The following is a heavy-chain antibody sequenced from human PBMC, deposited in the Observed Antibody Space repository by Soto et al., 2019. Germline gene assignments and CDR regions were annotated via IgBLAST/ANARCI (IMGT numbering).Heavy chain of an antibody. CDR3: ARAYDSRGSPKFDY. J-gene: IGHJ4*02. CDR2: ISVYNGNT. CDR1: GYTLTSYG. V-gene: IGHV1-18*01. Sequence: QVQLVQSGAEVKKPGASVKVSCKASGYTLTSYGFSWVRQAPGQGLAWLGWISVYNGNTNYAPNFQGRVTLTTDTSTSTAYMELRSLRSDDTAVYYCARAYDSRGSPKFDYWGQGTLVTVSS. D-gene: IGHD3-22*01.